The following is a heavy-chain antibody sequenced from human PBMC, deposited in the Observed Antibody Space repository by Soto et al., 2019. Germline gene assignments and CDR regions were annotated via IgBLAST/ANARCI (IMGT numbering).Heavy chain of an antibody. CDR1: GGSINNYY. CDR2: VSYSGRT. Sequence: PSETLSLTCTVSGGSINNYYWNWIRQPPGKGLEWIGYVSYSGRTNYNPSLKSRVNTFVDKSKNQFSLNLTSVTAVDTAVYYCARLLYAVVTAIDVWGQGTMVTVSS. D-gene: IGHD2-21*01. V-gene: IGHV4-59*03. CDR3: ARLLYAVVTAIDV. J-gene: IGHJ3*01.